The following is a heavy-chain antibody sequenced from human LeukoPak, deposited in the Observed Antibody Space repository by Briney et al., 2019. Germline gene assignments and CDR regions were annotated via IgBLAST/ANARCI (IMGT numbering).Heavy chain of an antibody. CDR3: AKGAGVELLIELDS. CDR1: GFTFSNFA. J-gene: IGHJ5*01. CDR2: VSYDGSNE. D-gene: IGHD1-26*01. Sequence: GGSLRLSCAASGFTFSNFAMHWVRQAPGKGLEWVAVVSYDGSNEYHAASVKGRFTISRDNSGSKLHLQMNSLRPEDTAVYYCAKGAGVELLIELDSWGHGALVTCSS. V-gene: IGHV3-30*01.